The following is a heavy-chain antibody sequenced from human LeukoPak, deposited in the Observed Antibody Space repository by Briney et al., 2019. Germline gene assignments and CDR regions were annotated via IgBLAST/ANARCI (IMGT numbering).Heavy chain of an antibody. V-gene: IGHV1-2*02. D-gene: IGHD1-7*01. CDR1: GYTFTGYY. J-gene: IGHJ3*02. CDR3: ARGFAEEGTTTGAFDI. CDR2: ISAYNGNT. Sequence: ASVKVSCKASGYTFTGYYMHWVRQAPGQGLEWMGWISAYNGNTNYAQKFQGRVTMTRDTSISTAYMELRRLGSDDTAVYYCARGFAEEGTTTGAFDIWGHGTMVTVSS.